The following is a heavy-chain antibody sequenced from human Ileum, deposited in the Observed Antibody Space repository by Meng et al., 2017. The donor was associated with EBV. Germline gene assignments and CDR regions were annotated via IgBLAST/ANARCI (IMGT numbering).Heavy chain of an antibody. J-gene: IGHJ4*02. Sequence: VPHGQSGAEMKKPGATVEVACKASGYTFTSYAMNWVRQAPGQRLEWMGWINTGNGETKYSQKFQGRVTLTRDTSASTAYMELSSLRSEDTAVYYCASRPGIAVAGFDYWGQGTLVTVSS. CDR1: GYTFTSYA. D-gene: IGHD6-19*01. CDR2: INTGNGET. CDR3: ASRPGIAVAGFDY. V-gene: IGHV1-3*04.